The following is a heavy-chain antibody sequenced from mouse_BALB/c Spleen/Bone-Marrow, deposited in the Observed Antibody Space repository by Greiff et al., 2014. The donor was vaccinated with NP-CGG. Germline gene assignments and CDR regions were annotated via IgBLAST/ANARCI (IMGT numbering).Heavy chain of an antibody. CDR3: AEGYDSWFAY. CDR2: IDPANGNT. Sequence: EVQLVESGAELVKPGASVKLSCTASGFNIEDTYVHWVKQRPEQGLEWIGRIDPANGNTKYDPKFQGKGTVTSDTSSNTAYLHLNSLTSEDTAVYYCAEGYDSWFAYWGQGTLVTVSA. V-gene: IGHV14-3*02. J-gene: IGHJ3*01. D-gene: IGHD2-2*01. CDR1: GFNIEDTY.